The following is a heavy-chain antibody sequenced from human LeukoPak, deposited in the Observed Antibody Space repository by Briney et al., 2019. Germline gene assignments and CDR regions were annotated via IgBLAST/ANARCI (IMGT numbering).Heavy chain of an antibody. D-gene: IGHD3-10*01. Sequence: GGSLRLSCTASGFSFGDYVMSWVRQAPGKGLEWAGLIRSKTYAGTTEYAASVKDRFTISRDDSKSIAYLQMNSLKTEDTAVYYCARGRYYFGSGSFYGSLYYFDCWGQGTLVTVSS. J-gene: IGHJ4*02. CDR1: GFSFGDYV. CDR2: IRSKTYAGTT. V-gene: IGHV3-49*04. CDR3: ARGRYYFGSGSFYGSLYYFDC.